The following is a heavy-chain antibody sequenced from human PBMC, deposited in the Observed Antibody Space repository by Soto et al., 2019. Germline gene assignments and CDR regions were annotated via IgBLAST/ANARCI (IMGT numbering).Heavy chain of an antibody. CDR3: AKEEYLASRDYFDY. D-gene: IGHD2-2*02. J-gene: IGHJ4*02. CDR1: GFTFSNYA. CDR2: ISGSGGRI. Sequence: EVPLLESGGGLVQPGGSLRLSCAASGFTFSNYAMSWVRQAPGKGLEWVSAISGSGGRINYADSVKGRFTISRDNSKNTLYLQMNSLRAEDTALYYCAKEEYLASRDYFDYWGEGTLVTVSS. V-gene: IGHV3-23*01.